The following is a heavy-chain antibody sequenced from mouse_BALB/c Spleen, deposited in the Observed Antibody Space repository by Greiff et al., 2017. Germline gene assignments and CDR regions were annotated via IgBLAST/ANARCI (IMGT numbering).Heavy chain of an antibody. J-gene: IGHJ2*01. CDR2: IYPSDSYT. Sequence: QVHLQQPGAELVRPGASVKLSCKASGYTFTSYWINWVKQRPGQGLEWIGNIYPSDSYTNYNQKFKDKATLTVDKSSSTAYMQLSSPTSEDSAVYYCTRRGEPFDYWGQGTTLTVSS. CDR3: TRRGEPFDY. CDR1: GYTFTSYW. V-gene: IGHV1-69*02.